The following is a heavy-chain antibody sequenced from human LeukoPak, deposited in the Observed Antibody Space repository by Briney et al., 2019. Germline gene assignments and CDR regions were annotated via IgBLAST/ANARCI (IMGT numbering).Heavy chain of an antibody. CDR1: GDTLSELP. CDR3: ATGNSLGYCKGGRCFNY. CDR2: FDPEKSET. J-gene: IGHJ4*02. D-gene: IGHD2-15*01. Sequence: GASVKVSCKVSGDTLSELPMHWVRQAPGKGLEWMGGFDPEKSETIYPQKLRGRVSMTEETSTGTASMELSSLTPEDTAVYFCATGNSLGYCKGGRCFNYWGQGTQVIVSS. V-gene: IGHV1-24*01.